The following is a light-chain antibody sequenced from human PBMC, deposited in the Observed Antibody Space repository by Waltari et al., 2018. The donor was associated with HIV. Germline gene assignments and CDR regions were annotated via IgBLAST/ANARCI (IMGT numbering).Light chain of an antibody. J-gene: IGKJ1*01. Sequence: EIVLTQSPATLSLSPGERATLSGGASQSVSSHYLAWYQQKPGQAPRLLIYDASTRAAGIPDRFSGSGSGTDFSLTIFRLEPEDAAVYYCQQYGASPRTFGRGTKVEVK. CDR1: QSVSSHY. CDR3: QQYGASPRT. V-gene: IGKV3D-20*01. CDR2: DAS.